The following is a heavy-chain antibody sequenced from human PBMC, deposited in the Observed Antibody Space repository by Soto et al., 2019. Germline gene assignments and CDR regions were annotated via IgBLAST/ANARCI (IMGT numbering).Heavy chain of an antibody. CDR1: GGSISSGSYY. J-gene: IGHJ4*02. V-gene: IGHV4-31*03. Sequence: QVQLQESGPGLVKPSQTLSRTCTVSGGSISSGSYYWSWIRQHPGKGLEWMGYIYYSGSTYYTPSLKSRVTISVDTSKNQFSLKLSSVTAADTAVYYCARGSWSFYYFDYGGQGTLVTVSS. CDR2: IYYSGST. D-gene: IGHD3-10*01. CDR3: ARGSWSFYYFDY.